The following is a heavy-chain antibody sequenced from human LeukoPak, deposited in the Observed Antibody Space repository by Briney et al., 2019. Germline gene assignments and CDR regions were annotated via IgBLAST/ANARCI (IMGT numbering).Heavy chain of an antibody. Sequence: GGSLRLSCAASGFTFSSYWMSWVRQAPGKELEWVANIKQDGSEKYYVDSVKGRFTISRDNAKNSLYLQMNSLRAADTAVYYCARDRYYDSTDYWGQGTLVTVSS. D-gene: IGHD3-22*01. V-gene: IGHV3-7*01. CDR1: GFTFSSYW. J-gene: IGHJ4*02. CDR2: IKQDGSEK. CDR3: ARDRYYDSTDY.